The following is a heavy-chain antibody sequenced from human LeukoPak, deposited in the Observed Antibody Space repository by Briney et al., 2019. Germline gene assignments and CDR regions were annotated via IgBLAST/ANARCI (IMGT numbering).Heavy chain of an antibody. J-gene: IGHJ4*02. CDR3: ARGSRGYYDSSGYSLLGY. CDR2: IYPGDSDT. Sequence: GESLKISFKGSGYRFTSYWIGWVRQMPGKGLEWMGIIYPGDSDTRYSPSFQGQVTISADKSISTAYLQWSGLKASDTAMYYCARGSRGYYDSSGYSLLGYWGQGTLVTVSS. V-gene: IGHV5-51*01. CDR1: GYRFTSYW. D-gene: IGHD3-22*01.